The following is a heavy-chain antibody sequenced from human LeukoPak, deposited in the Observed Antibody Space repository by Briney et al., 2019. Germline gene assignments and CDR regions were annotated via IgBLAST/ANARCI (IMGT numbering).Heavy chain of an antibody. CDR3: AREFLLNSLGTTVTINWFDP. D-gene: IGHD4-17*01. CDR1: GGSFSGYY. V-gene: IGHV4-4*07. Sequence: SETLSLTCAVYGGSFSGYYWSWIRQPAGKGLEWIGRIHTSGSTNYNPSLKSRVTISVDTSKNQFSLKLSSVTAADMAVYYCAREFLLNSLGTTVTINWFDPWGQGTLVTVSS. J-gene: IGHJ5*02. CDR2: IHTSGST.